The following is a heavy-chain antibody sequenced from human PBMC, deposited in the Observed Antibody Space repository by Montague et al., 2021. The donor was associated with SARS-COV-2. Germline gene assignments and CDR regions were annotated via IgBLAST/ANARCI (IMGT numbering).Heavy chain of an antibody. Sequence: SETLSLTCAVSGGSFSGHTWSWVRQAPEKGLEWIGDIAHTGSSKYNPSLKSRITMSIDAANNQFSLRMTSVTAADTAINYCARGGTERSTTFGVVFFPLLDSWGQGTLVTVSS. CDR2: IAHTGSS. CDR1: GGSFSGHT. D-gene: IGHD3-3*01. V-gene: IGHV4-34*10. CDR3: ARGGTERSTTFGVVFFPLLDS. J-gene: IGHJ4*02.